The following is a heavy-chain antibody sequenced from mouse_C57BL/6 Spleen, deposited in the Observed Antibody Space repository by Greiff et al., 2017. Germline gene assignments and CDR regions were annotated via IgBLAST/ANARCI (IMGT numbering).Heavy chain of an antibody. V-gene: IGHV1-77*01. CDR1: GYTFTDYY. D-gene: IGHD2-3*01. Sequence: VQLQQSGAELVKPGASVKISCKASGYTFTDYYINWVKQRPGQGLEWIGKLGPGSGSTYYNEKFKGKATLTADKSSSTAYMQLSSLTSEDSAVYFCARSEDGYYSAWFAYWGQGTLVTVSA. J-gene: IGHJ3*01. CDR3: ARSEDGYYSAWFAY. CDR2: LGPGSGST.